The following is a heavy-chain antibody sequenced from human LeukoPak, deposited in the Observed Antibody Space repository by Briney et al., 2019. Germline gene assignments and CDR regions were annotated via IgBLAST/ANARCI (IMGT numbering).Heavy chain of an antibody. CDR3: ARLAGSVGAFDI. D-gene: IGHD1-26*01. V-gene: IGHV1-18*04. J-gene: IGHJ3*02. CDR2: ISAYSGNT. Sequence: ASVKVSCKASGYTFTSYYMHWVRQAPGQGLEWMGWISAYSGNTNYAQKLQGRVTMTTDTSTSTAYMELRSLRSDDTAVYYCARLAGSVGAFDIWGQGTMVTVSS. CDR1: GYTFTSYY.